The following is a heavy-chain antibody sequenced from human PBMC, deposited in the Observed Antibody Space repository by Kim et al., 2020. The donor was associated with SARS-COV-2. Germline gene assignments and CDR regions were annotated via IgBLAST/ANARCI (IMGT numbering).Heavy chain of an antibody. CDR1: GGSISSSSYY. J-gene: IGHJ4*02. D-gene: IGHD4-17*01. CDR2: IYYSGST. CDR3: ARQEGYGGKSNY. Sequence: SETLSLTCTVSGGSISSSSYYWGWIRQPPGKGLEWIGGIYYSGSTYYNPSLKSRVTISVDTSKNQFSLKLSSVTAADTAVYYCARQEGYGGKSNYWGQGTLVTVSS. V-gene: IGHV4-39*01.